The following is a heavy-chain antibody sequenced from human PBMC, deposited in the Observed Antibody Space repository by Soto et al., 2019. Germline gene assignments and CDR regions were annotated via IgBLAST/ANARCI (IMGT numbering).Heavy chain of an antibody. CDR2: ISGGGSNT. V-gene: IGHV3-23*01. Sequence: EVQLLESGGGLAQRGGSLRLSCAASGFPFSSYVMAWVRQAPGKGLEWVPGISGGGSNTFYADSVKGRFTISRDNSKNTLLLQMNSLGAEDTAVYYCAKDSNKYSSSLRGRYFDYWGQGIGVTVSS. CDR1: GFPFSSYV. J-gene: IGHJ4*02. CDR3: AKDSNKYSSSLRGRYFDY. D-gene: IGHD4-4*01.